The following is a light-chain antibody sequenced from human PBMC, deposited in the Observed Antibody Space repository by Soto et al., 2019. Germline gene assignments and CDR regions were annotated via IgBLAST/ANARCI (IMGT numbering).Light chain of an antibody. CDR1: QSISSW. CDR2: DAS. CDR3: QQYNSYSA. J-gene: IGKJ1*01. Sequence: DIQMTQSPSTLSASVGDRVTITCRASQSISSWLAWYQQKPGKAPKLLIYDASSLESGVPSRFSGSGSGTEFTLTIXSLQPDDFATYYCQQYNSYSAFGQGTKV. V-gene: IGKV1-5*01.